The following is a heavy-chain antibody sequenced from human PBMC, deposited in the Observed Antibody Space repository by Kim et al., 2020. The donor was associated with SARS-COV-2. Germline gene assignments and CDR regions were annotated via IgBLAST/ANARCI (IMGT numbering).Heavy chain of an antibody. Sequence: TTTTNADAGKGRFTISRDNAKNTVYLQWNSLRVEDTAVYYCALGNHYSMAVWGQGTTVSVSS. CDR3: ALGNHYSMAV. D-gene: IGHD1-1*01. J-gene: IGHJ6*02. V-gene: IGHV3-74*03. CDR2: TTT.